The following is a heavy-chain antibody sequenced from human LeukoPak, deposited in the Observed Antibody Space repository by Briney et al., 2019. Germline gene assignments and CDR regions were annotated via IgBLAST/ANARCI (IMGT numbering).Heavy chain of an antibody. Sequence: SETLSLTCTVSGYSISSGYYWGWIRQPPGKGLEWIGSIYHSGSTYYNPSLKSRVTISVDTSKNQFSLKLSSVTAADTAVYYCARVKEGAFDIWGQGTMVTVSS. CDR1: GYSISSGYY. CDR3: ARVKEGAFDI. CDR2: IYHSGST. J-gene: IGHJ3*02. V-gene: IGHV4-38-2*02.